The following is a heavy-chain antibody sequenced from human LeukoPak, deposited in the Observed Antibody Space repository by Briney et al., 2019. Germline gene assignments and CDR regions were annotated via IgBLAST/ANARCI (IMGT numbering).Heavy chain of an antibody. V-gene: IGHV3-23*01. CDR2: IGIGGNT. D-gene: IGHD1-1*01. CDR3: AKRGTAGSWNPEDY. Sequence: PGGSLRLSCVASGVTISSQAMSWVRQAPGKGLEWVSTIGIGGNTYYADTVKGRITTSRDNSKNTLSLQMNRLRAEDTAVYYCAKRGTAGSWNPEDYWGQGTLVTVSS. J-gene: IGHJ4*02. CDR1: GVTISSQA.